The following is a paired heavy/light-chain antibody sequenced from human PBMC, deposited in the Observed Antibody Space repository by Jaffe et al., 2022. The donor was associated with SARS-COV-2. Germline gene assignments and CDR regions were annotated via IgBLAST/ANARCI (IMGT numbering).Heavy chain of an antibody. D-gene: IGHD2-15*01. Sequence: EVQLVESGGGLVKPGGSLRLSCAASGFTFSSYSMNWVRQAPGKGLEWVSSISSSSRYIYYAESVKGRFTISRDNAKNSLYLQMNSLRADDTAVYYCARDWGGGGYWGQGTLVTVSS. J-gene: IGHJ4*02. CDR3: ARDWGGGGY. CDR1: GFTFSSYS. V-gene: IGHV3-21*01. CDR2: ISSSSRYI.
Light chain of an antibody. CDR2: KAS. Sequence: DIQMTQSPSTLSASVGDRVTITCRASQSINNWLAWYQQRPGKAPKLLIYKASILESGVPSRFSGSGSGTEFTLTISNLQPDDFATYYCQHYNSYSPVTFGQGTNLEIK. J-gene: IGKJ2*01. CDR3: QHYNSYSPVT. V-gene: IGKV1-5*03. CDR1: QSINNW.